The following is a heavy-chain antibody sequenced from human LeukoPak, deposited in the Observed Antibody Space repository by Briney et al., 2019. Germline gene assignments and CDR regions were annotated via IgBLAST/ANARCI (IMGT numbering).Heavy chain of an antibody. D-gene: IGHD2-2*01. J-gene: IGHJ3*02. CDR3: ASPPGYCSSTSCNGAFDI. CDR2: IIPIFGTA. V-gene: IGHV1-69*05. Sequence: SVKVSCKASGGAFSSYAISWVGQAPGQGLEWMGGIIPIFGTANYAQKFQGRVTITTDESTSTAYMELSSLRSEDTAVYYCASPPGYCSSTSCNGAFDIWGQGTMVTVSS. CDR1: GGAFSSYA.